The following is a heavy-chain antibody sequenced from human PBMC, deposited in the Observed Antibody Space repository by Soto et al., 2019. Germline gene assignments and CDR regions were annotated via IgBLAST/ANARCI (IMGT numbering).Heavy chain of an antibody. J-gene: IGHJ4*02. V-gene: IGHV3-33*01. CDR3: ARDSGWFGELLSATDY. CDR1: GFTFSSYG. Sequence: QVQLVESGGGVVQPGRSLRLSCAASGFTFSSYGMHWVRQAPGKGLEWVAVIWYGGSNKYYADSVKGRFTISRDNSKNTLYLQMNSLRAEDTAVYYCARDSGWFGELLSATDYWGQGTLVTVSS. CDR2: IWYGGSNK. D-gene: IGHD3-10*01.